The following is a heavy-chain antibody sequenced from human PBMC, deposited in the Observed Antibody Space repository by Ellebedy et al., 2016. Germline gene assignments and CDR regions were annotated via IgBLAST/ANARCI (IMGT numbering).Heavy chain of an antibody. Sequence: GESLKISCAASGFTFSSYSMNWVRQAPGKGLEWVSSISSSSSYIYYADSVKGRFTISRDNAKNSLYLQMNSLRAEDTAVYYCAREGERIAAAGRDYWGQGTLVTVSS. CDR3: AREGERIAAAGRDY. CDR2: ISSSSSYI. CDR1: GFTFSSYS. V-gene: IGHV3-21*01. J-gene: IGHJ4*02. D-gene: IGHD6-13*01.